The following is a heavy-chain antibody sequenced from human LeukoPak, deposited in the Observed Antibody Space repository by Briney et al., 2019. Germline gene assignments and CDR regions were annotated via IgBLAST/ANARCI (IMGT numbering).Heavy chain of an antibody. D-gene: IGHD1-26*01. CDR2: IIPMFGTA. Sequence: ASVKVSCKASGGTFSSYAISWVRQAPGQGLEWMGGIIPMFGTANYAQKFQGRVTITADESTSTAYMELSSLRSEDTAVYYCARVGYSGSSHFDYWGQGTLVTVSS. J-gene: IGHJ4*02. V-gene: IGHV1-69*13. CDR1: GGTFSSYA. CDR3: ARVGYSGSSHFDY.